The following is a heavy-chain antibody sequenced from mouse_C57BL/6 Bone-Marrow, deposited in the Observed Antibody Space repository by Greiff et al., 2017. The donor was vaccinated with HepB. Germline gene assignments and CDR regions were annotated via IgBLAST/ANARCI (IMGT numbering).Heavy chain of an antibody. J-gene: IGHJ1*03. CDR2: ISSGSSTI. CDR3: ARLRGSSYGYFDV. CDR1: GFTFSDYG. V-gene: IGHV5-17*01. Sequence: EVKLVESGGGLVKPGGSLKLSCAASGFTFSDYGMHWVRQAPEKGLEWVAYISSGSSTIYYADTVKGRFTISRDNAKNTLFLQMTSLRSEDTAMYYCARLRGSSYGYFDVWGTGTTVTVSS. D-gene: IGHD1-1*01.